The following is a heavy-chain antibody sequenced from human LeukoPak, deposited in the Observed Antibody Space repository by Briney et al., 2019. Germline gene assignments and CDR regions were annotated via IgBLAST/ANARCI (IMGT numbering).Heavy chain of an antibody. CDR3: ARAGIYGSGSSTYYYGMDV. CDR1: GGSISSSSYY. J-gene: IGHJ6*02. Sequence: SETLSLTCTVSGGSISSSSYYWGWIRQPPGKGLEWIGSIYYSGSTYYNPSLKSRVTISVDTSKNQFSLKLSSVTAADTAVYYCARAGIYGSGSSTYYYGMDVWGQGTTVTVSS. CDR2: IYYSGST. D-gene: IGHD3-10*01. V-gene: IGHV4-39*07.